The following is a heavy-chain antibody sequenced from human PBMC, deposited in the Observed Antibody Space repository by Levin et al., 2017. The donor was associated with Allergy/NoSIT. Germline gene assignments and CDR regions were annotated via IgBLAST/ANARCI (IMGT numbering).Heavy chain of an antibody. CDR3: ARGPWFDS. V-gene: IGHV3-13*01. Sequence: GESLKISCAASGFTFSRFDMHWLRQPAGKGLEWVSAIGTSGDTYYAGSVKGRFSISREDAKNSLYLQMNSLRAGDTAVYYCARGPWFDSWGQGTLVTVSS. CDR1: GFTFSRFD. CDR2: IGTSGDT. J-gene: IGHJ5*01.